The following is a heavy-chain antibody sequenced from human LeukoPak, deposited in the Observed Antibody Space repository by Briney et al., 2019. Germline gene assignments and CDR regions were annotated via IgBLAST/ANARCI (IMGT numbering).Heavy chain of an antibody. CDR1: GFTFGDHA. CDR2: ISGSGGST. J-gene: IGHJ5*02. V-gene: IGHV3-23*01. Sequence: GGSLRLSCTASGFTFGDHAMSWVRQAPGKGLEWVSAISGSGGSTYYADSVKGRFTISRDNSKNTLYLQMNSLRAEDTAVYYCAKEYCSGGSCYSNWFDPWGQGTLVTVSS. D-gene: IGHD2-15*01. CDR3: AKEYCSGGSCYSNWFDP.